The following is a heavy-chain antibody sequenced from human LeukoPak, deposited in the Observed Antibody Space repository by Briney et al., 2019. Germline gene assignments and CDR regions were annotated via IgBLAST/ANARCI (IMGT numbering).Heavy chain of an antibody. Sequence: ASVKVSCNASGGTFSSYAISWVRQAPGQGLEWMGGIIPIFGTANYAQKFQGRVTITADKSTRTAYMELRSLRSDDTAVYYCARHTGSLYDFWSGYIDYWGQGTLVTVSS. CDR1: GGTFSSYA. D-gene: IGHD3-3*01. CDR3: ARHTGSLYDFWSGYIDY. V-gene: IGHV1-69*06. CDR2: IIPIFGTA. J-gene: IGHJ4*02.